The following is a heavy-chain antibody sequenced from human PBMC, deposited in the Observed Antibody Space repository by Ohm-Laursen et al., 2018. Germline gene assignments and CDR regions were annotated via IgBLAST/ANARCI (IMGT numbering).Heavy chain of an antibody. CDR2: ISSSSSYI. V-gene: IGHV3-21*04. CDR3: AREVASVEDY. CDR1: GFTFSSYS. Sequence: SLRLSCAASGFTFSSYSMNWVRQAPGKGLEWVSSISSSSSYIYYVDSVKGRFTISRDNAKNSLSLQMNSLRAEDTALYYCAREVASVEDYWGQGTLVTVSS. J-gene: IGHJ4*02.